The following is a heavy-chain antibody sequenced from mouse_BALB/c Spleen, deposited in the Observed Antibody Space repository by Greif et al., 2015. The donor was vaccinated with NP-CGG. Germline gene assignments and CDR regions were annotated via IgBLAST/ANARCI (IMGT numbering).Heavy chain of an antibody. Sequence: EVKVEESGPGLVKPSQTVSLTCTVTGISITTGNYRWSWIRQFPGNKLEWIGYIYYSGTIIYNPSLTSRTTITRDTSKNQFFLEMYSLTAEDTATYYCAREEGDYYAMDYWGQGTSVTVSS. CDR2: IYYSGTI. CDR1: GISITTGNYR. J-gene: IGHJ4*01. CDR3: AREEGDYYAMDY. V-gene: IGHV3-5*02.